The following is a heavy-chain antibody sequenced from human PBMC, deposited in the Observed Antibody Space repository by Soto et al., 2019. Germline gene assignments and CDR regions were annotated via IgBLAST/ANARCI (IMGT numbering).Heavy chain of an antibody. D-gene: IGHD3-16*01. CDR1: GFTFSSYW. V-gene: IGHV3-74*01. CDR3: ARVPYYDYVWGSYGAFDI. J-gene: IGHJ3*02. CDR2: INSDGSST. Sequence: GGSLRLSCAASGFTFSSYWMHWVRQAPGKGLVWVSRINSDGSSTSYADSVKGRFTISRDNAKNTLYLQMNSLRAEDTAVYYCARVPYYDYVWGSYGAFDIWGQGTMVT.